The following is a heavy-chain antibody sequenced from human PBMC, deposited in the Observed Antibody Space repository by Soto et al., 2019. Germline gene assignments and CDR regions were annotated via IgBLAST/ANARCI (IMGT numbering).Heavy chain of an antibody. Sequence: GGSLRLSCAASGFTFSSYWMHWVRQAPGKGLEWVSRINSDGSSTSYADSVKGRFTISRDNAKNTLYLQMNSLRAEDTAVYYCATSMKGFGVVPFDYWGQGTLVTVSS. D-gene: IGHD3-3*01. CDR3: ATSMKGFGVVPFDY. J-gene: IGHJ4*02. CDR2: INSDGSST. V-gene: IGHV3-74*01. CDR1: GFTFSSYW.